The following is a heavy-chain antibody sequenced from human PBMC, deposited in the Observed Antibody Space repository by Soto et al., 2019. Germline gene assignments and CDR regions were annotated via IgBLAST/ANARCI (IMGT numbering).Heavy chain of an antibody. CDR3: TAGKLYPSLDFDY. J-gene: IGHJ4*02. V-gene: IGHV3-49*04. CDR1: GFTFGDYA. Sequence: PGGSLRLSCTASGFTFGDYATSWVRQAPGKGLEWVGFIRSKAYGGTTEYAASVKGRFTISRDDSKSIAYLQMNSLKTEDTAVYYCTAGKLYPSLDFDYCGQGTMVTVYS. D-gene: IGHD2-8*01. CDR2: IRSKAYGGTT.